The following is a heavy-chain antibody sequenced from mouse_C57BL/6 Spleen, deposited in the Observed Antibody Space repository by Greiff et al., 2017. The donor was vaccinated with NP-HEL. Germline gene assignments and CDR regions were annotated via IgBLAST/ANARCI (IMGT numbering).Heavy chain of an antibody. Sequence: QVQLQQSGAELVRPGTSVKVSCKASGYAFTNYLIEWVKQRPGQGLEWIGVINPGSGGTNYNEKFKGKATLTADKSSSTAYMQLSSLTSEDSAVYFCARGGYGGYDWYLDVWGTGTTVTVSS. CDR3: ARGGYGGYDWYLDV. CDR1: GYAFTNYL. J-gene: IGHJ1*03. D-gene: IGHD2-2*01. V-gene: IGHV1-54*01. CDR2: INPGSGGT.